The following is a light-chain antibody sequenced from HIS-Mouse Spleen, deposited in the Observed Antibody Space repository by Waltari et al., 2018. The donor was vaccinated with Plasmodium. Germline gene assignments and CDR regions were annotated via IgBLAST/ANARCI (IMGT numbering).Light chain of an antibody. J-gene: IGLJ3*02. V-gene: IGLV3-27*01. CDR1: VLAKKS. Sequence: SYELTQPSSVSVSPGQTARITCSGDVLAKKSARWFQQKPGPAPVLVIYKDSERPSGIPERFSGSSSGTTVTLTISGAQVEDEADYYCYSAADNNRVFGGGTKLTVL. CDR3: YSAADNNRV. CDR2: KDS.